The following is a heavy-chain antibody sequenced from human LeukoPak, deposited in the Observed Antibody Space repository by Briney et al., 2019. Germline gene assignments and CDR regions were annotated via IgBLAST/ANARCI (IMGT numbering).Heavy chain of an antibody. J-gene: IGHJ4*02. D-gene: IGHD1-26*01. V-gene: IGHV4-59*11. CDR2: IYYSGST. CDR1: GGSISSHY. CDR3: ARLTVGATTV. Sequence: SETLSLTCTVSGGSISSHYWSWIRQPPGKGLEWIGNIYYSGSTNYNPSLKSRVTISVDTSKNQFSLKLSSVTAADTAVYYCARLTVGATTVWGQGTLVTVSS.